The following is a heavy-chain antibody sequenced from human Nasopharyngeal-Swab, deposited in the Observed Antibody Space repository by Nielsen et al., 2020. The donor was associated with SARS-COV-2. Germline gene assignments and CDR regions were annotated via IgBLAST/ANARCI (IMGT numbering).Heavy chain of an antibody. D-gene: IGHD3-22*01. J-gene: IGHJ5*02. CDR3: ASHYYDSSAYFYWFDP. V-gene: IGHV4-39*01. Sequence: SETLSLTCTVSGGSIRSPSYYWGWIRQPPGKGLECIGSIYYSGSTYFNPSLKSRVTMSVDTSKNQFSLKLSSVTAADTAVYYCASHYYDSSAYFYWFDPWGQGTLVTVSS. CDR1: GGSIRSPSYY. CDR2: IYYSGST.